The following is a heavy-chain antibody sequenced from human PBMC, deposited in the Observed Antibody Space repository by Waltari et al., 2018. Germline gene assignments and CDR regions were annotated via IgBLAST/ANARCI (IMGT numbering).Heavy chain of an antibody. Sequence: EVQLVESGGGLVQPGGSLRLSCAASEFTFSSHAMSWVRQSPEKGLEWVSAISGSSDNTDYEDSVKGRFTISRDNSKSTLFLQMNSLGAEDTAIYYCAKGGADYGIPDYWGQGTLVTVSS. CDR2: ISGSSDNT. CDR3: AKGGADYGIPDY. J-gene: IGHJ4*02. D-gene: IGHD4-17*01. V-gene: IGHV3-23*04. CDR1: EFTFSSHA.